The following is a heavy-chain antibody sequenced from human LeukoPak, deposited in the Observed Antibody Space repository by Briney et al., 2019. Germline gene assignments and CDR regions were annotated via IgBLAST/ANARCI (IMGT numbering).Heavy chain of an antibody. V-gene: IGHV3-74*01. CDR2: INMDGSIT. CDR3: AKEYSSSWYAYYFDH. CDR1: GFTFSSYW. J-gene: IGHJ4*02. Sequence: GGSLRLSCAASGFTFSSYWMHWVRQAPGKGLVWVSRINMDGSITSYADSVKGRFTISRDNSKNTVYLQMKSLRAEDTAVYYCAKEYSSSWYAYYFDHWGQGTLVTVSS. D-gene: IGHD6-13*01.